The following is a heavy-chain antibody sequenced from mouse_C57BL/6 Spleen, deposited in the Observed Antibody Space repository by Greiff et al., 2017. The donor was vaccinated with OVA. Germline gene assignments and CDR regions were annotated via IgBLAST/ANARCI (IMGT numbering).Heavy chain of an antibody. D-gene: IGHD1-1*01. CDR1: GFSFTSYG. V-gene: IGHV2-2*01. CDR3: DREDYYGSSFDY. Sequence: VMLVESGPGLVQPSQRLSITCTVSGFSFTSYGVHWVRQSPGKGLEWLGVIWSGGSTDYNAAFISRLSISKDNSKSQVFFKMNSLQADDTAIYYCDREDYYGSSFDYWGQGTTLTVSS. CDR2: IWSGGST. J-gene: IGHJ2*01.